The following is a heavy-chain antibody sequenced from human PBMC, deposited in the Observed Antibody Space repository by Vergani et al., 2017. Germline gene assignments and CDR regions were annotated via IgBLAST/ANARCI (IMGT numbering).Heavy chain of an antibody. CDR2: INPNSGGT. V-gene: IGHV1-2*02. CDR3: ARAGGIVADYNXFDP. J-gene: IGHJ5*02. D-gene: IGHD1-26*01. CDR1: GYTFTGYY. Sequence: QVQLVQSGAEVKKPGASVKVSCKASGYTFTGYYMHWVRQAPGQGLEWMGWINPNSGGTNYAQKFHGRVTMTRDTSISTAYMELSRLRSDDTAVYYGARAGGIVADYNXFDPWGQGTLVTVSS.